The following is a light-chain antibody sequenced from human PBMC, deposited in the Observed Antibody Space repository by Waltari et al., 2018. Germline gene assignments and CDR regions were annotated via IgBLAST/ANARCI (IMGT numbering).Light chain of an antibody. Sequence: EILLTQSPGTLSLSPGERATLSCRASQSVSSSLAWYRQKFGQAPRLLIYGASKRAKGIPTRFSGSGSGTDFTLTISRLEPEDFAVYYCHQRNNFPWTFGQGTKVEIK. J-gene: IGKJ1*01. V-gene: IGKV3-11*01. CDR3: HQRNNFPWT. CDR2: GAS. CDR1: QSVSSS.